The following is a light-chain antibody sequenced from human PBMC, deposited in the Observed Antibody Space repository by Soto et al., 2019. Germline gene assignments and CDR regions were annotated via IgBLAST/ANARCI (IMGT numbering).Light chain of an antibody. CDR1: KLGDKY. V-gene: IGLV3-1*01. CDR3: QAWDSSTAIYV. J-gene: IGLJ1*01. Sequence: SYELTQPTSVSVSPGQTASITCSGDKLGDKYACWYQQKPGQSPVLVIYQDSKRPSGIPERFSGSNSGNTATLTISGTQAMDEADYYCQAWDSSTAIYVFGTGTKLTVL. CDR2: QDS.